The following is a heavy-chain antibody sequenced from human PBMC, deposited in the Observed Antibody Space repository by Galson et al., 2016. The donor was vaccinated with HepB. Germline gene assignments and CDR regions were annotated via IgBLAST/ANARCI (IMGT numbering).Heavy chain of an antibody. Sequence: TLSLTCTVSGGSISSGDYYWSWIRQHPGKGLEWIGYIYSTGSTYYNPSLKSRLIISVDTPKDQFSLKLTSVTAADTAVYYCARGARTSYRRGALADLWGRGTLVTVSS. J-gene: IGHJ2*01. V-gene: IGHV4-31*03. CDR2: IYSTGST. D-gene: IGHD3-16*02. CDR1: GGSISSGDYY. CDR3: ARGARTSYRRGALADL.